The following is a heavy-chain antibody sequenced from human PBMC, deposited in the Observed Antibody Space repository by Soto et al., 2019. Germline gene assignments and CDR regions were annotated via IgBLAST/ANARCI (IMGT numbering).Heavy chain of an antibody. CDR2: ISSSSSYI. CDR1: GFTFSSYS. Sequence: EVQLVDSGGGLVKPGGSLRLSCAASGFTFSSYSMNWVRQAPGKGLEWVSSISSSSSYIYYADSVKGRFTISRDNAKNSLYLQMNSLRAEDTAVYYCARVVVVPAAGIDYWGQGTLVTVAS. V-gene: IGHV3-21*01. CDR3: ARVVVVPAAGIDY. D-gene: IGHD2-2*01. J-gene: IGHJ4*02.